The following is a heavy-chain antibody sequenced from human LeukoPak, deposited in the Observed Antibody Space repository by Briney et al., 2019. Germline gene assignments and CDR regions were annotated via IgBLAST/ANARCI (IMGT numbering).Heavy chain of an antibody. J-gene: IGHJ5*02. CDR3: ARDRIFGVAAPTNWFDP. CDR2: INPNSGGT. Sequence: GASVKVSCKASGYTFTGYYMHWVRQAPGQGLEWMGWINPNSGGTNYAQKFQGRVTMTRDTSISPAYMELSRLRSDDTAVYYCARDRIFGVAAPTNWFDPWGQGTLVTVS. V-gene: IGHV1-2*02. CDR1: GYTFTGYY. D-gene: IGHD3-3*02.